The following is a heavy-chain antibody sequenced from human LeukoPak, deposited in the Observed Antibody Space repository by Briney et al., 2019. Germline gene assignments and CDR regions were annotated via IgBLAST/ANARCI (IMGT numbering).Heavy chain of an antibody. D-gene: IGHD3-22*01. CDR2: INHSGST. J-gene: IGHJ4*02. CDR1: GGSFSGYY. Sequence: SETLSLTCAVYGGSFSGYYWSWIRQPPGKGLEWIGEINHSGSTNYNPSLKSRVTISVDTSKNQFSLKLSSVTAADTAVYYCARVGVITTRTDYWGQGTLVTVSS. V-gene: IGHV4-34*01. CDR3: ARVGVITTRTDY.